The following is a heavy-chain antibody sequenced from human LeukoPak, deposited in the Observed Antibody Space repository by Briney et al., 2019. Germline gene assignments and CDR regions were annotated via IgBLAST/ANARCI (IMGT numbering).Heavy chain of an antibody. CDR1: GDSVSSDSAV. CDR3: ARGGSDFDY. D-gene: IGHD6-19*01. CDR2: TYYRSKWFN. J-gene: IGHJ4*02. Sequence: SQTLSLTCAISGDSVSSDSAVWNWIRQSPSRGLEWLGRTYYRSKWFNDYAISAKSRITINPDTSKNQFSLQLNSVTPEDTAVYYCARGGSDFDYWGQGTLVTVSS. V-gene: IGHV6-1*01.